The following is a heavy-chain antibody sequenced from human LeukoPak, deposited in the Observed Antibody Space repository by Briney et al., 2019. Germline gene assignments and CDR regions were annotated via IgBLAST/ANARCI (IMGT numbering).Heavy chain of an antibody. CDR1: GDSINSLDL. J-gene: IGHJ4*02. CDR2: MYLSGTT. V-gene: IGHV4-4*02. CDR3: VGLVGRYSSGLYYYYFDY. Sequence: SETLSLTCTVSGDSINSLDLWRWVRQPPGKGLEWIGEMYLSGTTHSNPSVKSRVTISIDKSKNQFFLNLSSVTAADTAVYYCVGLVGRYSSGLYYYYFDYWGQGTLVTVSS. D-gene: IGHD3-22*01.